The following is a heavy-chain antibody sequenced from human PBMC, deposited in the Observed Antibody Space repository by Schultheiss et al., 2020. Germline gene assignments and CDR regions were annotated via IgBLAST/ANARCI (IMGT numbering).Heavy chain of an antibody. V-gene: IGHV3-11*01. CDR2: ISSSGSTI. CDR1: GFTFSDYY. CDR3: ARDILESGNYIDY. Sequence: GGSLILSCAASGFTFSDYYMSWSRQAPGKGLEWVSYISSSGSTIYYADSVKGRFTISRDNAKNSLYLQMNSLRAEDTAVYYGARDILESGNYIDYWGQGTRVTVSS. J-gene: IGHJ4*02. D-gene: IGHD3-3*01.